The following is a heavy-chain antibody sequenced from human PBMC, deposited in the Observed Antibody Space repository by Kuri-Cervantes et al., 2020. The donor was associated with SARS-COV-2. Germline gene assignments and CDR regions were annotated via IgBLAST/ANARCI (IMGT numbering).Heavy chain of an antibody. CDR2: IHTGNGNT. J-gene: IGHJ3*02. CDR3: ARWVGTTHDAFDI. Sequence: ASVKVSCKASGGTFSSAIISWVRQAPGQRLEWMGWIHTGNGNTKYSQKFHGRVTITRDTSASTAYLGLSSLRSEDTAVYYCARWVGTTHDAFDIWGQGTMVTVSS. V-gene: IGHV1-3*04. CDR1: GGTFSSAI. D-gene: IGHD1-26*01.